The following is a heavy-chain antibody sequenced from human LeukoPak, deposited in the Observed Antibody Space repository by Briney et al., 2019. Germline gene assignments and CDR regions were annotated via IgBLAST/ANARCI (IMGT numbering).Heavy chain of an antibody. CDR2: IYYSGST. V-gene: IGHV4-59*11. Sequence: SETLSLTCTVSGGSISSHYWSWIRQPPGKGLEWIGYIYYSGSTNYNPSLKSRVTISVDTSKNQFSLKLSSVTAADTVVYYCARSNQLGELEINWFDPWGQGTLVTVSS. CDR3: ARSNQLGELEINWFDP. CDR1: GGSISSHY. D-gene: IGHD7-27*01. J-gene: IGHJ5*02.